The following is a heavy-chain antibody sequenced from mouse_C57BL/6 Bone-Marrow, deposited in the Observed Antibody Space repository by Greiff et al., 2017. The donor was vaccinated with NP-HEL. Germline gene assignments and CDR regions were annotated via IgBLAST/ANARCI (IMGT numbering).Heavy chain of an antibody. J-gene: IGHJ3*01. CDR2: IDPEDGET. D-gene: IGHD2-3*01. CDR1: GFNIKDYY. V-gene: IGHV14-2*01. CDR3: ARSDGYLAY. Sequence: VQLQQSGAELVKPGASVKLSCTASGFNIKDYYMHWVKQRTEQGLEWIGRIDPEDGETKYDPKFQGKATITADTSSNTAYLQLSSLTSEDTAVYYCARSDGYLAYWGQGTLVTVSA.